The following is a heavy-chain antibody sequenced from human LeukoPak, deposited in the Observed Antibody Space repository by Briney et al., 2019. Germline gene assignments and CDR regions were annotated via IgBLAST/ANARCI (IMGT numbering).Heavy chain of an antibody. CDR2: ISAYNGNT. Sequence: ASVKVSCKASGYTFTSYGISWVRQAPGQGLEWMGWISAYNGNTNYAQKLQGRVTMTTDTSTSTAYMELRSLRSDDTAVYYCARVGEYYYDSSRNYYGMDVWGQGTTVTVSS. V-gene: IGHV1-18*01. CDR1: GYTFTSYG. D-gene: IGHD3-22*01. CDR3: ARVGEYYYDSSRNYYGMDV. J-gene: IGHJ6*02.